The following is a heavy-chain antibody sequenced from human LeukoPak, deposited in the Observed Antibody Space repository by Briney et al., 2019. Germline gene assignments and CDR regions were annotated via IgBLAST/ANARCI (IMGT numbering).Heavy chain of an antibody. CDR1: GFPFSDYS. D-gene: IGHD3-10*01. CDR2: ISSTSNSYI. Sequence: TGGSLRLSCAASGFPFSDYSMNWIRQAPGKGLEWVSSISSTSNSYIFYADSVKGRFTISRDNAKNSLYLQMNSLRAEDTAVYYCARVTEGVRLYGSGIRIGSGYMDVWGKGTTVTVSS. J-gene: IGHJ6*03. V-gene: IGHV3-21*01. CDR3: ARVTEGVRLYGSGIRIGSGYMDV.